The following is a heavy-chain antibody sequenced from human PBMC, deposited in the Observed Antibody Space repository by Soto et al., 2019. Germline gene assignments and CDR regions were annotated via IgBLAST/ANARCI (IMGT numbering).Heavy chain of an antibody. D-gene: IGHD6-13*01. CDR1: GGSVSSGTSY. Sequence: QVQLQESGPGLVKPSETLSLTCTVSGGSVSSGTSYWSWIRQPPGKGLEWIGYIYTSGSTDYNPSLKSRVTISLDTSKNQFSLKLSSVTAADTAVYYCASGSSVSAYFDYWGQGTLVTVSS. CDR2: IYTSGST. CDR3: ASGSSVSAYFDY. V-gene: IGHV4-61*01. J-gene: IGHJ4*02.